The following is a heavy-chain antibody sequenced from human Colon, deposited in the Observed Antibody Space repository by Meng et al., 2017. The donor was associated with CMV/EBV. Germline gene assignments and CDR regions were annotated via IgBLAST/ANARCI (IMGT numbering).Heavy chain of an antibody. J-gene: IGHJ4*02. D-gene: IGHD3-10*01. CDR3: AREVEGSRSRFIDY. CDR1: QSSFTGYY. Sequence: ACQSSFTGYYLPWIRQAPGLGLEWMGRINPNTGDTNYPQKFQGRVTMTRDTSISTVYMELTRLRSDDTAMYYCAREVEGSRSRFIDYWGQGTLVTVSS. CDR2: INPNTGDT. V-gene: IGHV1-2*06.